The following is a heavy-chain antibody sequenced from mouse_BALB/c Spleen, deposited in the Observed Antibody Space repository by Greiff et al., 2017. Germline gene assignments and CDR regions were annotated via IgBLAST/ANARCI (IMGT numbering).Heavy chain of an antibody. V-gene: IGHV3-2*02. CDR2: ISYSGST. Sequence: EVHLVESGPGLVKPSQSLSLTCTVTGYSITSDYAWNWIRQFPGNKLEWMGYISYSGSTSYNPSLKSRISITRDTSKNQFFLQLNSVTTEDTATYYCARGDGNYSFAYWGQGTLVTVSA. CDR1: GYSITSDYA. J-gene: IGHJ3*01. D-gene: IGHD2-1*01. CDR3: ARGDGNYSFAY.